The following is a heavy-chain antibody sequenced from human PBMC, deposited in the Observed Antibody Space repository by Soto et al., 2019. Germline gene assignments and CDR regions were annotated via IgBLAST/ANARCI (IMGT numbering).Heavy chain of an antibody. CDR2: IYYSGST. Sequence: SETLSLTCTVSGGSISSYYWSWIRQPPGKGLEWIGYIYYSGSTNYNPSLKSRVTISVDTSKNQFSLKLSSVTAADTAVYYCAREYSSSSGGYNWFDPWGQGTLVTVSS. CDR3: AREYSSSSGGYNWFDP. J-gene: IGHJ5*02. V-gene: IGHV4-59*01. D-gene: IGHD6-6*01. CDR1: GGSISSYY.